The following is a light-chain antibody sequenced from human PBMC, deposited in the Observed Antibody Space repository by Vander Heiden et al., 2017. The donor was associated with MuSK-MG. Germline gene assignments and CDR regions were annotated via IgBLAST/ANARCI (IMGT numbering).Light chain of an antibody. J-gene: IGLJ3*02. V-gene: IGLV2-14*01. Sequence: QSALTQPASVSGSPGQSITIPCTGTGSDVGGYNYVSWYQQSSGKAPKLIIDDVAYRPSGVSNRFSGAKSGSTASITISGRQPEDEAEYYCTSLKRSGNCWVFGRGTKLSVL. CDR1: GSDVGGYNY. CDR2: DVA. CDR3: TSLKRSGNCWV.